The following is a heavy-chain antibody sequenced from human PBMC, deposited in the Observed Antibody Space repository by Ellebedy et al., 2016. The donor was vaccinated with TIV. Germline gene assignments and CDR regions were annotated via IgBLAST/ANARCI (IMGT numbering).Heavy chain of an antibody. D-gene: IGHD6-19*01. CDR3: ARGCLVEVAQRNQWLPRGPRRNWFDP. CDR2: INPSGGST. CDR1: GYTFTSYG. J-gene: IGHJ5*02. V-gene: IGHV1-46*01. Sequence: ASVKVSXXASGYTFTSYGISWVRQAPGQGLEWMGIINPSGGSTSYAQKFQGRVTMTRDTSTSTVYMELSSLRSEDTAVYYCARGCLVEVAQRNQWLPRGPRRNWFDPWGQGTLVTVSS.